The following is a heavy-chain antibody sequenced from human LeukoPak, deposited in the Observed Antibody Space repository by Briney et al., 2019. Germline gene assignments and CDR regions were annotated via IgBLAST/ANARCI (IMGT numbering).Heavy chain of an antibody. CDR1: GFTVSSNY. V-gene: IGHV3-30*02. Sequence: GGSLRLSCAASGFTVSSNYMSWVRQAPGKGLEWVAFIRYDGSNKYYADSVKGRFTISRDNSKNTLYLQMNSLRAEDTAVYYCAKDAGYWGQGTLVTVSS. CDR3: AKDAGY. CDR2: IRYDGSNK. J-gene: IGHJ4*02. D-gene: IGHD3-10*01.